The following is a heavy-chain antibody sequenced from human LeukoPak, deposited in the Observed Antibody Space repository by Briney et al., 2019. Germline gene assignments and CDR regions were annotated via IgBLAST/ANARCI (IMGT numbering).Heavy chain of an antibody. Sequence: ASVKVSCKASGYTFIDFYMHWVRQAPGQGLEWMGWINPKNGGTNYAQKFQGRVTMTRDTSISTAYMELSRLRSDDTAVYYCATEVTDWGQGTLVTVSS. V-gene: IGHV1-2*02. J-gene: IGHJ4*02. CDR3: ATEVTD. CDR1: GYTFIDFY. CDR2: INPKNGGT. D-gene: IGHD3-10*01.